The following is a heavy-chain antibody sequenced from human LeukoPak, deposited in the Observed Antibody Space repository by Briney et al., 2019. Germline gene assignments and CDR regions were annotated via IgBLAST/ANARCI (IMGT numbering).Heavy chain of an antibody. CDR1: GSTFTTYA. Sequence: GGSLRPSCEPPGSTFTTYALSWVRKAQGKGLQWAPGISSGDSSTYYTDSVKGRFTISRDNSKNTLYLQINSLRAEDTAVYYCAKCMSGSGVCLNFDSWGQGILVTVSS. V-gene: IGHV3-23*01. D-gene: IGHD2-21*02. CDR2: ISSGDSST. J-gene: IGHJ4*02. CDR3: AKCMSGSGVCLNFDS.